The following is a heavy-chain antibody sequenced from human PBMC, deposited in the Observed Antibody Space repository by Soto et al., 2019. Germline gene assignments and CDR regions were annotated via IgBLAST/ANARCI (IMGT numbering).Heavy chain of an antibody. J-gene: IGHJ6*02. CDR1: GFSVSHYA. D-gene: IGHD2-8*01. CDR3: TKSRRSVLMVYGFGGMDV. CDR2: ISGSGDGT. Sequence: PGGSLRLSCAASGFSVSHYAMSWVRQAPGKGLEWVSSISGSGDGTYYGDSVKGRFTLSRDTSQKTLYLQMNNLRGEDTAVYFCTKSRRSVLMVYGFGGMDVWGRGTTVTVSS. V-gene: IGHV3-23*01.